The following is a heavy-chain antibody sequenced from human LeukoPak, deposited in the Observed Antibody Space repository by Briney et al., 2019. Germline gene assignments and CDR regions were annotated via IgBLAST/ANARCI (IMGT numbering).Heavy chain of an antibody. Sequence: ASVKVSCKASGYTFTSYDINWVRQATGQGLEWMGWMNPNSGNTGYAQKFQGRVTMTEDTSTDTAYMELNRLTSDDTAVYYCARDTGFPFFDFWGHGALVTVSS. CDR3: ARDTGFPFFDF. CDR2: MNPNSGNT. J-gene: IGHJ4*01. CDR1: GYTFTSYD. V-gene: IGHV1-8*02.